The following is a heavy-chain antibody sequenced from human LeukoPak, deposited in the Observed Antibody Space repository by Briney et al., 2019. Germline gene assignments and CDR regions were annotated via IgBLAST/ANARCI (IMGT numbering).Heavy chain of an antibody. CDR3: ATDRVVPDAFDI. Sequence: SVKVSCKASGGTFSSYAISWVRQAPGQGLEWMGGIIPIFGTANYAQKFQGRVTITADESTSTAYMELSSLRSEDTAVYYCATDRVVPDAFDIWGQGTMVTVSS. V-gene: IGHV1-69*13. CDR2: IIPIFGTA. CDR1: GGTFSSYA. J-gene: IGHJ3*02. D-gene: IGHD2-15*01.